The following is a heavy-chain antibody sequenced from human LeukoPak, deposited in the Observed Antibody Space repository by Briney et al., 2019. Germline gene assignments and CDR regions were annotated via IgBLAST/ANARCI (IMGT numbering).Heavy chain of an antibody. CDR2: IYSDGST. J-gene: IGHJ4*02. CDR1: GFTVSSNY. D-gene: IGHD4-23*01. V-gene: IGHV3-53*01. Sequence: GGSLRLSCAASGFTVSSNYMSWVRQAPGKGLEWVSVIYSDGSTYYADSVKGRFTISRDNSKNTLYLQMNSLRAEDTAVYYCARDGYGGNSYFDYWGQGTLVTVSS. CDR3: ARDGYGGNSYFDY.